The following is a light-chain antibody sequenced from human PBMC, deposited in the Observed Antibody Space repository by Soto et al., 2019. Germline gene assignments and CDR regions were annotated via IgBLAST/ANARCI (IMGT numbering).Light chain of an antibody. CDR2: AAS. V-gene: IGKV1-39*01. Sequence: IRISKSPSFRSASVVDKVTITCLASQGISSYLAWYQQKPGKAPKLLIYAASSLQSGVPSRFSGSGSGTDFTLTISGLQSQDFATYYCQQTFLTPWTFGQGTKVDI. J-gene: IGKJ1*01. CDR3: QQTFLTPWT. CDR1: QGISSY.